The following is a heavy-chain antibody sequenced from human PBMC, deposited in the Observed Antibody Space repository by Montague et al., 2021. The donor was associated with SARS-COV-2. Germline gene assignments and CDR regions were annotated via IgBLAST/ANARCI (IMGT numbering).Heavy chain of an antibody. V-gene: IGHV4-59*01. CDR1: GGSIGSDY. J-gene: IGHJ4*02. CDR2: INFSGTT. Sequence: SETLSLTCTVSGGSIGSDYWSWIRQPPGKGLEWIGYINFSGTTNYNPSLNSRVTRSVDTSKNQFSLKVTSVTAADTAVYYCARHYYGSGCFDYWGQGILVTVSS. D-gene: IGHD3-10*01. CDR3: ARHYYGSGCFDY.